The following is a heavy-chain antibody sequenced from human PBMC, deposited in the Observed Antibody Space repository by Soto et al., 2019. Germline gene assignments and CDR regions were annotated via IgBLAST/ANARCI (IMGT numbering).Heavy chain of an antibody. J-gene: IGHJ6*02. D-gene: IGHD6-6*01. V-gene: IGHV4-30-2*01. CDR2: IYDSGRT. CDR1: GDSISRGGYS. Sequence: QLQLQESGSGLVRPSQTLSLSCAVSGDSISRGGYSWTWIRQPPGKALEWIGNIYDSGRTSYNPSLKSRVTMSVDTSKNQFSLKLTSVTAADTAVYFCARGSSSYYDYGMDVWGQGITVTVSS. CDR3: ARGSSSYYDYGMDV.